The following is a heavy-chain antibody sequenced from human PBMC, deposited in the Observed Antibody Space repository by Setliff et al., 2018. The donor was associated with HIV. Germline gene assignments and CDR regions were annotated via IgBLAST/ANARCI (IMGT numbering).Heavy chain of an antibody. CDR2: IIPAFGTP. V-gene: IGHV1-69*13. Sequence: SVKVSCKASGDTLSIHPISWVRQAPGRGLDWMGGIIPAFGTPNYAQKFQGRVTITADESTSTAYMELSSLRSEDTAVYYCATYHYYDSSAYYVDLYYLDYWGQGTLVTVSS. D-gene: IGHD3-22*01. J-gene: IGHJ4*02. CDR3: ATYHYYDSSAYYVDLYYLDY. CDR1: GDTLSIHP.